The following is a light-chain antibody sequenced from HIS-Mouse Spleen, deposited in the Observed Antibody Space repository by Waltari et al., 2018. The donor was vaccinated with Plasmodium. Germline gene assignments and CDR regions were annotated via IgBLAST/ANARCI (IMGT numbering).Light chain of an antibody. Sequence: QSVLTQPPSASGTPGPRVTIPCSGTRSNIGSNYVYWYQQLPGTAPKLLIYRNNQRPSGVPDRFSGSKSGTSASLAISGLRSEDEADYYCAAWDDSLSGRVFGGGTKLTVL. V-gene: IGLV1-47*01. CDR3: AAWDDSLSGRV. J-gene: IGLJ3*02. CDR2: RNN. CDR1: RSNIGSNY.